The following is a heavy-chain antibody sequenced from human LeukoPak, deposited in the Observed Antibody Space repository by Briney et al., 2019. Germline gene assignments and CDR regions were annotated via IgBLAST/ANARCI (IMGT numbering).Heavy chain of an antibody. V-gene: IGHV3-48*01. CDR1: GFTFSSYE. Sequence: GGSLRLSCAASGFTFSSYEMNWVRQAPGKGREWVSYISSSSSTIYYADSGKGRFTISRDNAKNSLYLQMNSLRAEDTAVYYCARAPGVATTFIDYWGQGTLVTVSS. D-gene: IGHD5-12*01. CDR3: ARAPGVATTFIDY. J-gene: IGHJ4*02. CDR2: ISSSSSTI.